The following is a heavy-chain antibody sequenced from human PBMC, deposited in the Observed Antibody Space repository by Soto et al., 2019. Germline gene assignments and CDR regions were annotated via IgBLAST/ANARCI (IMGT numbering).Heavy chain of an antibody. D-gene: IGHD5-12*01. CDR1: GDTFNSYV. J-gene: IGHJ4*01. Sequence: QVQLVQSGAEVKRPGSSVKVSCESSGDTFNSYVISWVRQAPGQGLEWMGGIIPIIGVTHYAQKFQGRVTISASSSTGTPYIELTNLGFEATALNYCPRESLGANVADHWGHGTLVTVSS. CDR3: PRESLGANVADH. CDR2: IIPIIGVT. V-gene: IGHV1-69*17.